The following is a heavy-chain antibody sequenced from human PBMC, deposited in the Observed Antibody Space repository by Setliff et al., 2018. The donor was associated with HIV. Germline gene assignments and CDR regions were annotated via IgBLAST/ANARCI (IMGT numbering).Heavy chain of an antibody. CDR1: GYTFTSYG. J-gene: IGHJ4*02. CDR3: ARDYYGSGSYFILDC. Sequence: RASVKVSCKASGYTFTSYGMSWVRQAPGQGLEWMGWISAYNGNTHYAQKPQGRVTMTTDTSTSTAYMELRSLRSDDTAVYYCARDYYGSGSYFILDCWGPGTLVTVSS. CDR2: ISAYNGNT. V-gene: IGHV1-18*01. D-gene: IGHD3-10*01.